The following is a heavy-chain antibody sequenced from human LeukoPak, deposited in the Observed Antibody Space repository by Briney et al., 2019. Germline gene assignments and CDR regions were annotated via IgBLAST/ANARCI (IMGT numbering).Heavy chain of an antibody. CDR3: ARSLAVAFWFDP. Sequence: GGSLRLSCAASGFTVSSNYMSWVRQAPGKGLEWVSVIYIGGSTYYADSVKGRFTISRDNSKNTLYLQMNSLRAEDTAVYYCARSLAVAFWFDPWGQGTLVTVSS. CDR2: IYIGGST. D-gene: IGHD6-19*01. V-gene: IGHV3-66*01. J-gene: IGHJ5*02. CDR1: GFTVSSNY.